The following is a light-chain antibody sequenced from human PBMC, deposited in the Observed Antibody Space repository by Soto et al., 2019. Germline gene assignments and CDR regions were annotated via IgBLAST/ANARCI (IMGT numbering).Light chain of an antibody. CDR3: QHYNSYSEA. CDR2: AAS. CDR1: QGISNY. Sequence: DIQMTQSPSSLSASVGDRVTITCRASQGISNYLAWYQQKSGKVPKLLIYAASTWQSGVPSRFSGSGSGTEFTLAISSLQPDDFATYYCQHYNSYSEAFGQGTKVDI. V-gene: IGKV1-27*01. J-gene: IGKJ1*01.